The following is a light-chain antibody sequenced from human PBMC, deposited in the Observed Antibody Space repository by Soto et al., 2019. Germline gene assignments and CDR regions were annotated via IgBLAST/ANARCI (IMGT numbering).Light chain of an antibody. CDR2: DVS. V-gene: IGLV2-14*03. Sequence: QSALTQPASVSGSPGQSITISCTGTSSDVGGYNYVSWYQHHPGKAPKLMIYDVSNRPSGVSNRFSGSKSGNTASLTISGLQAEDEAGYYCSSYTSSSTFYVFGTGTKLTVL. CDR3: SSYTSSSTFYV. J-gene: IGLJ1*01. CDR1: SSDVGGYNY.